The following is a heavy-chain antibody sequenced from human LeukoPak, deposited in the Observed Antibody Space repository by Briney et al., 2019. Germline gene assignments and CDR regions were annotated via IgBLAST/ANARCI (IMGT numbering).Heavy chain of an antibody. CDR3: ARSGSIAARHGAFDI. CDR1: GFTFDDYA. CDR2: ISWNSGSI. Sequence: GGSLRLSCAASGFTFDDYAMHWVRQAPGKGLEWVSGISWNSGSIGYADSVKGRFTISRDNAKNSLYLQMNSLRAEDTAVYYCARSGSIAARHGAFDIWGQGTMVTVSS. V-gene: IGHV3-9*01. D-gene: IGHD6-6*01. J-gene: IGHJ3*02.